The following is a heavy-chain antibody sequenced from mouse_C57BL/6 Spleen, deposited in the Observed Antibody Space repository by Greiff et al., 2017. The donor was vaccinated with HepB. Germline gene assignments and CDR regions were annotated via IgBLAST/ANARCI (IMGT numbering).Heavy chain of an antibody. V-gene: IGHV1-50*01. CDR2: IDPSDSYT. CDR1: GYTFTSYW. CDR3: ARRGYGSLYYFDY. D-gene: IGHD1-1*01. J-gene: IGHJ2*01. Sequence: QVQLQQPGAELVKPGASVKLSCKASGYTFTSYWMQWVKQRPGQGLEWIGEIDPSDSYTNYNQKFKGKATLTVDTSSSTAYMQLSSLTSEDSAVYYCARRGYGSLYYFDYWGQGTTLTVSS.